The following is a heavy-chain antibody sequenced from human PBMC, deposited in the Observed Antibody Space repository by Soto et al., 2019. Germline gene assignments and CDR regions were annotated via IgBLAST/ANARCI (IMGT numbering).Heavy chain of an antibody. CDR2: IYHTGNA. V-gene: IGHV4-30-2*01. Sequence: QLLLEESGSGPVRPSQTLSLTCGVSGGSLTSPGYSWTWLRQTPGQGMEWIGNIYHTGNAYYNPSLKSRVTISMDTSKNRFTLNLTAVIAADTAIYYCARNWNDVGMNWFDPWGQGTLVTVSS. CDR1: GGSLTSPGYS. CDR3: ARNWNDVGMNWFDP. J-gene: IGHJ5*02. D-gene: IGHD1-1*01.